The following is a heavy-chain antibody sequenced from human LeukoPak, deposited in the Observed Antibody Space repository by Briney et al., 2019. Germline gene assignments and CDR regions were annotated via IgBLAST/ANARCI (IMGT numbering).Heavy chain of an antibody. Sequence: ASVKVSCKXSGYTFTSYYMHWVRQAPGQGLERMGIINPSAGSTSYAQKFQGRVTMSRDTSTSTVYMELSSLRSEDTAVYYCARDRYYYGSGIRAQAIDSWGQGTLVTVSS. CDR2: INPSAGST. D-gene: IGHD3-10*01. V-gene: IGHV1-46*01. CDR3: ARDRYYYGSGIRAQAIDS. CDR1: GYTFTSYY. J-gene: IGHJ4*02.